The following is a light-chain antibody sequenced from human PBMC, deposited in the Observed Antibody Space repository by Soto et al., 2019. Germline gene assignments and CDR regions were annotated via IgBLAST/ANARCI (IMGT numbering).Light chain of an antibody. J-gene: IGKJ5*01. Sequence: DIQMTQSQSSVSASVGDRVTITCRASQDISSWLAWYQQKPGKAPKIMIYAASSLQGGVPSRFSGSGSGTEFTLTISSLQPEDFATYYCQQASSFPPTFGQGTRLDIK. CDR1: QDISSW. V-gene: IGKV1-12*01. CDR2: AAS. CDR3: QQASSFPPT.